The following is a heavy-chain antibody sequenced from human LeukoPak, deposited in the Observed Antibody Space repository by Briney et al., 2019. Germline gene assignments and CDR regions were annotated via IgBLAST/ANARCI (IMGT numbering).Heavy chain of an antibody. CDR1: GFTFSSYA. V-gene: IGHV3-23*01. Sequence: PGGSLRLSCAASGFTFSSYAMSWVRQAPGKGLEWVSAISGCGGSTYYADSVKGRFTISRDNSKNTLYLQMNSLRAEDTAVYCCAKDRRAGSRATYPWGQGTLVTVSS. J-gene: IGHJ5*02. D-gene: IGHD6-19*01. CDR3: AKDRRAGSRATYP. CDR2: ISGCGGST.